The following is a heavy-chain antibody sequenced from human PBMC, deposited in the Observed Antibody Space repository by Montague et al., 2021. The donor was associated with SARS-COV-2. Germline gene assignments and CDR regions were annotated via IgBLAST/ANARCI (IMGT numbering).Heavy chain of an antibody. D-gene: IGHD1-20*01. CDR3: ARGMYGLTVATEAFDI. V-gene: IGHV4-31*03. Sequence: TLSLTCTVSGGSISSSDNYWSWIRQHPRKGLEWIGYIYSSGTTYYNPSLRSRVTISVDTSKKQFSLKLSSVTAADTAVYYSARGMYGLTVATEAFDIWGQGTMVSVSS. J-gene: IGHJ3*02. CDR2: IYSSGTT. CDR1: GGSISSSDNY.